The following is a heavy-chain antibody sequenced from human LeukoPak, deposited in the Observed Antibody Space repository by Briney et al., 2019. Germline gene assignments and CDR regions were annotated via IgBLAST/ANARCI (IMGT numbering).Heavy chain of an antibody. CDR2: IYYSGST. CDR3: ARGVVWFGEFSHFDY. CDR1: GGSISSYY. Sequence: SETLSLTCTVFGGSISSYYWSWIRQPPGKGLEWIGYIYYSGSTNSNPSLKSRVTTSADMSKNQFSLKLSSVTAADTAVYYCARGVVWFGEFSHFDYWGQGTLVTVSS. D-gene: IGHD3-10*01. J-gene: IGHJ4*02. V-gene: IGHV4-59*01.